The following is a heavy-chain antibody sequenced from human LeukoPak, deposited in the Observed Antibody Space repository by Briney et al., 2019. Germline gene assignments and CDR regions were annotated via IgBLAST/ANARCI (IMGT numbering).Heavy chain of an antibody. CDR2: LYIDGNT. D-gene: IGHD1-14*01. CDR1: GFTVITND. J-gene: IGHJ4*02. CDR3: ARGVEPLAANTLAY. V-gene: IGHV3-53*01. Sequence: GGSLRLSCAASGFTVITNDMTWVRQAPGKGLEWVSVLYIDGNTKYADSVQGRFTISRDNSKNTLYLEMNSLTPDDTAVYYCARGVEPLAANTLAYWGQGNLVTVSS.